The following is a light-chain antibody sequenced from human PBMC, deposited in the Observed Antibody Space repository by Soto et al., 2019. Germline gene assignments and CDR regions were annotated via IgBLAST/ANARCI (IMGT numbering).Light chain of an antibody. CDR1: QSVLYSSNNKNY. Sequence: DIVMTQSPDSLAVSLGERATINCKSSQSVLYSSNNKNYLAWYQQKPGQPPKLLIYWASTRESGVPDRFSGSGSGTDFTLTISSLQAEDVALYYCHHYYTTPLTFGGGTKVEIK. CDR3: HHYYTTPLT. V-gene: IGKV4-1*01. CDR2: WAS. J-gene: IGKJ4*01.